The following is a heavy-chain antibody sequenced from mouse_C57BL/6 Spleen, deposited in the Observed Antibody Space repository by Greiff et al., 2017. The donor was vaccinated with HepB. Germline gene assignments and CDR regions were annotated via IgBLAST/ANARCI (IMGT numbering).Heavy chain of an antibody. Sequence: VQLQQSGPELVKPGASVKISCKASGYTFTDYYMNWVKQSHGKSLEWIGDINPNNGGTSYNQKFKGKATLTVDKSSSTAYMELRSLTSEDSAVYYCARSLLRGWFAYWGQGTLVTVSA. CDR1: GYTFTDYY. CDR3: ARSLLRGWFAY. J-gene: IGHJ3*01. CDR2: INPNNGGT. D-gene: IGHD1-1*01. V-gene: IGHV1-26*01.